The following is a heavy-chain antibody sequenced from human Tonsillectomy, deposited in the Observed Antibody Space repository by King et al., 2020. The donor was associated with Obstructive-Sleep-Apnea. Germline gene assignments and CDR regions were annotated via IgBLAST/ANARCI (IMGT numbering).Heavy chain of an antibody. Sequence: HVQLVESGGGVVQPGRSLRLSCAASGFTFSSYAMHWFRQAPGKGLEWVAVISYDGSNKYYADSENGRFTISRDNSKNTLYLQMNSRRAEDTAVYYCARDGPEGGYNYLDYWGQGTLVTVSS. V-gene: IGHV3-30*04. D-gene: IGHD5-24*01. CDR3: ARDGPEGGYNYLDY. CDR2: ISYDGSNK. CDR1: GFTFSSYA. J-gene: IGHJ4*02.